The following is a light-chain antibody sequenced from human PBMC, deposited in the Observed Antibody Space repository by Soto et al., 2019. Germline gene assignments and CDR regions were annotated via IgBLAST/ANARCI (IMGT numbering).Light chain of an antibody. CDR1: QGIGDT. J-gene: IGKJ4*02. CDR3: QPHKSWPRT. V-gene: IGKV3-15*01. CDR2: DKS. Sequence: EVVMTQSPATLSVSPGEGVTLSCRASQGIGDTLAWYQHKPGQTPRLLSYDKSTRATGVAARFSGSRAGPEFSLTINSLQSEDFAIYYCQPHKSWPRTVGGGTKVESK.